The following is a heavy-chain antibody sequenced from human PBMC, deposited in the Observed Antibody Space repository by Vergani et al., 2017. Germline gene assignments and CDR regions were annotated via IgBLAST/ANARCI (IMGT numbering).Heavy chain of an antibody. D-gene: IGHD3-22*01. CDR2: ISGSGGST. Sequence: VQLVESGGGVVQPGGSLRLSCAASGFTFSSYAMSWVRQAPGKGLEWVSAISGSGGSTYYADSVKGRFTISRDNSKNTLYLQMNSLRAEDTAVYYCAKSYYYDSSGYLHTEYFQHWGQGTLVTVSS. J-gene: IGHJ1*01. CDR3: AKSYYYDSSGYLHTEYFQH. CDR1: GFTFSSYA. V-gene: IGHV3-23*04.